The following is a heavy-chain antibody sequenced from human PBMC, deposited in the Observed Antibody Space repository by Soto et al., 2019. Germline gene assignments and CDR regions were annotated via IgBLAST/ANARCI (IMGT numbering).Heavy chain of an antibody. J-gene: IGHJ5*02. D-gene: IGHD6-13*01. CDR3: ARERPDGSRLDP. CDR1: GGSISSGDYY. V-gene: IGHV4-30-4*01. CDR2: IYYSGST. Sequence: SETLSLTCTVSGGSISSGDYYWSWIRQPPGKGLEWIGYIYYSGSTYYNPSLKSRVTISVDTSKDQFSLKLGSVTAADTAVYYCARERPDGSRLDPWGRGTLVTV.